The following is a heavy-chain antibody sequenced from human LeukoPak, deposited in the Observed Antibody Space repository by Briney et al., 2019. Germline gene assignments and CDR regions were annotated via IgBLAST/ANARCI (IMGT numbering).Heavy chain of an antibody. CDR1: GFTFSSYT. V-gene: IGHV3-23*01. CDR3: VKKYGSGVYYPFDY. D-gene: IGHD3-10*01. J-gene: IGHJ4*02. Sequence: GGSLRLACAASGFTFSSYTMSWVRQAPAKGLEWVSAISASGGNTYYADSVRGRFTISRDNSKNTLYLQMNSLRAEDTAVYYCVKKYGSGVYYPFDYWGQGTLVTVSS. CDR2: ISASGGNT.